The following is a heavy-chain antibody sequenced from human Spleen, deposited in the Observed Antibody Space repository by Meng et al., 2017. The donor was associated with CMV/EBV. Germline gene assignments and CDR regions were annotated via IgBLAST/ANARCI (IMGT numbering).Heavy chain of an antibody. CDR3: AKAVAGTGALDY. V-gene: IGHV5-51*01. Sequence: GESLKISCTASGYSFVNHWIGWVRQMPGKGPEWAGTIYSGDSETRYSPSFQGQVTISVDKSISTAHLQWSSLEASDTAMYYCAKAVAGTGALDYWGQGTLVTVSS. J-gene: IGHJ4*02. CDR2: IYSGDSET. D-gene: IGHD6-19*01. CDR1: GYSFVNHW.